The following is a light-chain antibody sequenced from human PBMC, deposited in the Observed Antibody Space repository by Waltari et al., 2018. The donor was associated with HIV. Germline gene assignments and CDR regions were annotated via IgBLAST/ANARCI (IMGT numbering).Light chain of an antibody. Sequence: SYDLTQPLSVSVALGQTAKITCRGNNIGRQHVCWYQQRPGQAPVLLIYRDNTRPSGTPDRFSGSNSVNTATLTVRRAQAGDEADYYCQVRVSNSVVFGGGTNLTVL. CDR1: NIGRQH. V-gene: IGLV3-9*01. CDR2: RDN. J-gene: IGLJ2*01. CDR3: QVRVSNSVV.